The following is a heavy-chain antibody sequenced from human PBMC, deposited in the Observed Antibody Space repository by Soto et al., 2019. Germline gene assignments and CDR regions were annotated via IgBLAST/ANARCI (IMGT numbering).Heavy chain of an antibody. CDR1: GFTFSSYG. V-gene: IGHV3-30*18. Sequence: QVQLVESGGGVVQPGRSLRLSCAASGFTFSSYGMHWVRQAPGKGLEWVAVISYDGSNKYYADSVKGRFTISRDNSKNTQYLQMNSLRAEDTAVYYCAKLGGWFDPWGQGTLVTVSS. D-gene: IGHD3-16*01. J-gene: IGHJ5*02. CDR3: AKLGGWFDP. CDR2: ISYDGSNK.